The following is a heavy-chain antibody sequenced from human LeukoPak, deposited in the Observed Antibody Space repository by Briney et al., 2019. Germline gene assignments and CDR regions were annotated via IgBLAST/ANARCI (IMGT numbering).Heavy chain of an antibody. J-gene: IGHJ5*02. V-gene: IGHV1-2*02. CDR2: INPNSGGT. CDR1: GYTFTGYY. D-gene: IGHD3-22*01. CDR3: ARDSYYYDSSGYYPGWFDP. Sequence: ASVKVSCKASGYTFTGYYMHWVRQAPGQGLVWMGWINPNSGGTNYAQKFQGRVTMTRDTSISTAYMELSRLRSDDTAVYYCARDSYYYDSSGYYPGWFDPWGQGTLVTVSS.